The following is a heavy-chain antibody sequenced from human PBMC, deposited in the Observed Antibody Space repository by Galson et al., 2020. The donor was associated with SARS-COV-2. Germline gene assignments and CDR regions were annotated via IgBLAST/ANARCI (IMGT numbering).Heavy chain of an antibody. D-gene: IGHD3-10*02. CDR1: GFTFSNFW. V-gene: IGHV3-74*03. Sequence: GESLKISCTASGFTFSNFWMHWVRQVPGKGLVWVSRINTSGSATTYTDSVKGRFTISRDNAKNTLYLQMNSLRAEDTAVCYCVREDYYVTTTPPFDCWGKGTLVTVSS. CDR3: VREDYYVTTTPPFDC. CDR2: INTSGSAT. J-gene: IGHJ4*02.